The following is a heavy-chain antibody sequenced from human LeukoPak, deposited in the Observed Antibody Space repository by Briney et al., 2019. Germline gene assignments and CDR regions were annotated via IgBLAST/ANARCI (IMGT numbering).Heavy chain of an antibody. J-gene: IGHJ2*01. D-gene: IGHD2-21*02. CDR2: IDNTGTT. CDR1: GGSISSGAHS. CDR3: AGVLEVTVYTGHWYFDL. V-gene: IGHV4-31*03. Sequence: ASQTLSLTCSVSGGSISSGAHSWSWIRQHPGQGLEWIGNIDNTGTTSYNASLKSRVTISIDTSENQFSLTLRSVTAADTAVYFCAGVLEVTVYTGHWYFDLWGRGTLVAVSS.